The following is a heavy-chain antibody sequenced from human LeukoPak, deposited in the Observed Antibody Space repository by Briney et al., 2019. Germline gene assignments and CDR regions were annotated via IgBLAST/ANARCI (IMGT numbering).Heavy chain of an antibody. CDR1: GFTFSSYA. CDR2: ISGSGGRT. Sequence: GGSLRLSCAASGFTFSSYAMSWVRQAPGKGLEWVSAISGSGGRTYYADSVKGRFTISRDNSKNTLYLQMNSLRAEDTAVYYCAKSTVVTPKNWFDPWGQGTLVTVSS. V-gene: IGHV3-23*01. J-gene: IGHJ5*02. CDR3: AKSTVVTPKNWFDP. D-gene: IGHD4-23*01.